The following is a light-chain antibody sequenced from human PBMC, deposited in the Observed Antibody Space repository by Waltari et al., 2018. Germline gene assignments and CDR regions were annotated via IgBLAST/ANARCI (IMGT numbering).Light chain of an antibody. CDR3: AAWDDSLSGPV. J-gene: IGLJ2*01. V-gene: IGLV1-47*01. Sequence: QSVLTQPPSASGTPGQRVTISCSGSSSNIGSNYVYWYQQLPGTAPTLLIYRNDNQPPGFPDRVSGSKVGTSASLAISGLRSEDEADYYCAAWDDSLSGPVFGGGTKLTVL. CDR1: SSNIGSNY. CDR2: RND.